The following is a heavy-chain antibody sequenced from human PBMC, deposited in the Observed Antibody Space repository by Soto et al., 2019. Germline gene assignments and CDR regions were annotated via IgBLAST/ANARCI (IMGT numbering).Heavy chain of an antibody. V-gene: IGHV3-48*02. CDR3: AGALLLGGSSGWGFNY. CDR1: GFIFSNYG. D-gene: IGHD3-22*01. CDR2: VGASATSR. Sequence: EVQLVESGGGLVQPGGSLRLSCAASGFIFSNYGMHWVRLAPGTGLEWISYVGASATSRYYADSVKGRFTISRDNAKNSLYLQMTSLRDDDTAVYYCAGALLLGGSSGWGFNYWGQGSLVIVSS. J-gene: IGHJ4*02.